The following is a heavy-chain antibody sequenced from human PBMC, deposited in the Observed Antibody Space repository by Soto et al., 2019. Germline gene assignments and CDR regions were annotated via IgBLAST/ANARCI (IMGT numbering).Heavy chain of an antibody. J-gene: IGHJ4*02. Sequence: QVQLVESGGGVVQPGRSLRLSCAASGFAFSTCAMHWVRQAPGKGLEWVALISYDGSNKYYADSVKGRFTISRDNSKNTXNLQMNSLRAEDTAVYYCVRDKRDLRFLEWSYYFDYWGQGTLVTVSS. V-gene: IGHV3-30-3*01. CDR2: ISYDGSNK. CDR1: GFAFSTCA. CDR3: VRDKRDLRFLEWSYYFDY. D-gene: IGHD3-3*01.